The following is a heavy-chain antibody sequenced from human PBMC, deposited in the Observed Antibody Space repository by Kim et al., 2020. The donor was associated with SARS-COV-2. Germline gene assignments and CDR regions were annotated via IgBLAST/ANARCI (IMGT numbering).Heavy chain of an antibody. J-gene: IGHJ5*02. D-gene: IGHD1-20*01. V-gene: IGHV3-21*06. Sequence: YLADSMKGQCTISRDHAKNSVYLQMNSLMAEDTAVYYCATHLSRYGFPPWAQGILVTVSS. CDR3: ATHLSRYGFPP.